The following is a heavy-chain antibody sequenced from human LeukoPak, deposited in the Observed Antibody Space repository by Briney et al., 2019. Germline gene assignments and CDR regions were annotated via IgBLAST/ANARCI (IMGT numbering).Heavy chain of an antibody. J-gene: IGHJ6*02. D-gene: IGHD6-19*01. CDR1: GFTFSSYS. V-gene: IGHV3-21*01. Sequence: PGGSLRLSCAASGFTFSSYSMNWVRQAPGKGLEWVSSISSSSSYIYYADSVKGRFTISRDNAKNSLYLQMNSLRAEDTAVYYCARDVGGSGWYYYYYGMDVWGQGTTDTVSS. CDR3: ARDVGGSGWYYYYYGMDV. CDR2: ISSSSSYI.